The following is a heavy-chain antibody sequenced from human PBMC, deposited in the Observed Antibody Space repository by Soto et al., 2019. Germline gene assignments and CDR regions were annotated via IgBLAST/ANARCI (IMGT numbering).Heavy chain of an antibody. CDR2: IYYSVST. V-gene: IGHV4-59*01. J-gene: IGHJ5*02. CDR3: ARYDYGDWFDP. D-gene: IGHD4-17*01. Sequence: SETLSLTCTVSGGSISSYYWSWIRQPPGKGLEWIGYIYYSVSTNYNPSLKSRVTISVDTSKNQFSLKLSSVTAADTAVYYCARYDYGDWFDPWGQGTMVTVSS. CDR1: GGSISSYY.